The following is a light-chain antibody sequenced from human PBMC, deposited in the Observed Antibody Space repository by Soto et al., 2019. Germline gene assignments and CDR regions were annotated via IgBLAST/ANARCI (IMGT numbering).Light chain of an antibody. CDR1: QDISNS. CDR3: LQHKTFPWT. V-gene: IGKV1-17*03. CDR2: PAP. Sequence: DIQMTQSPSAMSASVGDRVTITCRASQDISNSLAWLQQRPGKVPKRLIYPAPSLQSGVPSRFSGSRSGTEFTLTIRSLQPEDFATYYCLQHKTFPWTFGQGTKVEIK. J-gene: IGKJ1*01.